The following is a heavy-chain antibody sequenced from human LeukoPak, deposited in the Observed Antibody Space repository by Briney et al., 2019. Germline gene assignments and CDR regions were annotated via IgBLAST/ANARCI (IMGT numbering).Heavy chain of an antibody. CDR2: INPSGGST. CDR1: GYTFTSYY. V-gene: IGHV1-46*03. CDR3: ARVTDYDFWSGSYYFGY. D-gene: IGHD3-3*01. Sequence: GASVKVSCKASGYTFTSYYMHWVRQAPGQGLEWMGRINPSGGSTSYAQKFQGRVTMTRDTSTSTVYMELSSLRSEDTAVYDCARVTDYDFWSGSYYFGYWGQGTLVTVSS. J-gene: IGHJ4*02.